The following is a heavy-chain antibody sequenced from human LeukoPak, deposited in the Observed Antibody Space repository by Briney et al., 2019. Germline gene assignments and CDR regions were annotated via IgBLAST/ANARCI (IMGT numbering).Heavy chain of an antibody. D-gene: IGHD5-24*01. CDR2: ISDTGRLS. Sequence: GGSLRLSCAASGFTFSSSAMSWVRQAPGKGLEWVAAISDTGRLSYCADSVNGRFTISRDNSKNTLSLQMNSLRAADTAVYYCAKGGLRGGYSYASWGQGTLITVSS. CDR1: GFTFSSSA. J-gene: IGHJ5*02. V-gene: IGHV3-23*01. CDR3: AKGGLRGGYSYAS.